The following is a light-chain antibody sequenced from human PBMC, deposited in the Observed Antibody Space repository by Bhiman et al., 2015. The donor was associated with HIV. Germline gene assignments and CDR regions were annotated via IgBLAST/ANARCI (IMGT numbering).Light chain of an antibody. Sequence: VLTQPPSVSVSPGQTASITCSGDKLGDKYACWYQQKPGQSPVLVIYQDSKRPSGIPERFSGSNSGNTATLTISGTQAMDEADYYCQAWDSSTVHVVFGGGTKLTVL. V-gene: IGLV3-1*01. CDR1: KLGDKY. J-gene: IGLJ2*01. CDR3: QAWDSSTVHVV. CDR2: QDS.